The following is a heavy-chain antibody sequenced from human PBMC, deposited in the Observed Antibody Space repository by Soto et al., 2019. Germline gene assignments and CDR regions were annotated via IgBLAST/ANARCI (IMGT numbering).Heavy chain of an antibody. V-gene: IGHV1-18*01. Sequence: QVQLVQSGAEVKKPGASVKVSCKASGYTFTSYGISWVRQAPGQGLEWLGWISADNGNTNYAQKLQGRVTMTTDTSTRTAYMELKSQRSDDTDVFYCATSDIEVVPAAALDYWGQGTLVTVSS. CDR1: GYTFTSYG. D-gene: IGHD2-2*01. J-gene: IGHJ4*02. CDR2: ISADNGNT. CDR3: ATSDIEVVPAAALDY.